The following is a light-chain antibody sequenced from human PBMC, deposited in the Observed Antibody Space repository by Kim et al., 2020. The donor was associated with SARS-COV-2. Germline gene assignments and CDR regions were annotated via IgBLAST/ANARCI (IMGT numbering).Light chain of an antibody. J-gene: IGKJ2*01. CDR2: GVS. CDR3: QQYGSSRYT. Sequence: VVLTQSPGILSFSPGERVTLSCRASQSVSNDYLGWYQQKPGQAPRLLIYGVSTRATGIPDRFSGRGSGTDFTLTISRLEPEDVAVYYCQQYGSSRYTFGQGTKLEI. CDR1: QSVSNDY. V-gene: IGKV3-20*01.